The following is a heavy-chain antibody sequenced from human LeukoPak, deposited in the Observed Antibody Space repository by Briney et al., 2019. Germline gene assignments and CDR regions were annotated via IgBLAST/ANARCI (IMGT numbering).Heavy chain of an antibody. J-gene: IGHJ4*02. CDR1: GFTFGTYW. Sequence: GGSLRLSCATSGFTFGTYWMSCVRQAPGKGLEWEANIKQDVGEIYYLDSVKGRFTISRDNAKNTLHLLMNSLRAEDTAIYYCATGFSYVQGRFDYWGQGTLVTVSS. CDR2: IKQDVGEI. D-gene: IGHD5-18*01. V-gene: IGHV3-7*01. CDR3: ATGFSYVQGRFDY.